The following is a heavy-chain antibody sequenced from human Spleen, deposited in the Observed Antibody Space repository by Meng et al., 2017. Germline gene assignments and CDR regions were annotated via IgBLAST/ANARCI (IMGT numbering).Heavy chain of an antibody. V-gene: IGHV4-34*01. CDR2: INHSGST. J-gene: IGHJ4*02. Sequence: SETLSLTCAVYGGSFSGYYWSWIRQPPGKGLEWIGEINHSGSTNYNPSLKSRVTISVDTSKNQFSLKLSSVTAADTAVYYCARGPTTMAHDFDYWGPGNLVTGYS. CDR3: ARGPTTMAHDFDY. CDR1: GGSFSGYY. D-gene: IGHD4-11*01.